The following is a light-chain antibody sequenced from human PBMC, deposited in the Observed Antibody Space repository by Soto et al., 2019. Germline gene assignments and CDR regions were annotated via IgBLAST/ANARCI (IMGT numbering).Light chain of an antibody. CDR2: DVS. J-gene: IGLJ1*01. CDR1: SSDVGGYNY. Sequence: QSALTQPASVSGSPGQSINICCTGTSSDVGGYNYVSWYQQHPGKAPKLMIYDVSNRPSGVSNRFSGSKSGNTASLTISGLQAEDEADYYCGSYTSSSTLYVFGTGTKLTVL. CDR3: GSYTSSSTLYV. V-gene: IGLV2-14*01.